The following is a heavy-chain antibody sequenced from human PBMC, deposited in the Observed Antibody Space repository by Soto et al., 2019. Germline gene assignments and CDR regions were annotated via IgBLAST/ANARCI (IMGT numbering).Heavy chain of an antibody. J-gene: IGHJ4*02. CDR2: IYYSGRT. D-gene: IGHD1-26*01. CDR3: AREGGIVGATAADY. CDR1: GGSISSGGYY. V-gene: IGHV4-31*03. Sequence: QVQLQESGPGLVKPSQTLSLTCTVSGGSISSGGYYWSWIRQHPGKGLEWIGYIYYSGRTYYNPSLKSRVTLSVDTSKSQFSLKLSSVTAADTAVYYCAREGGIVGATAADYWGQGTLVTVSS.